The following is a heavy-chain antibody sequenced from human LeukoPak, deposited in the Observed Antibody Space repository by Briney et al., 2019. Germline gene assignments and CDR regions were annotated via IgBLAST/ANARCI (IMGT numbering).Heavy chain of an antibody. CDR2: INPSGGST. D-gene: IGHD2-2*01. CDR1: GYTFTSYY. CDR3: AREGETIVVVPASHMDV. Sequence: ASVKVSCKASGYTFTSYYMHWVRQAPGQGLEWMGIINPSGGSTSYAQKFQGRVTMTRDTSTSTVYMELSSLRSEDTAVYYCAREGETIVVVPASHMDVWGKGTTVTVSS. V-gene: IGHV1-46*01. J-gene: IGHJ6*03.